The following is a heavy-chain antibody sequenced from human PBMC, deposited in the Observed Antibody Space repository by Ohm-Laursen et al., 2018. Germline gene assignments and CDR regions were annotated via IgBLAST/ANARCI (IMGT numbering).Heavy chain of an antibody. Sequence: SLRLSCSATGFTFSRCAMSWARQAPGKGLEWVSSISSSSSYIYYADSVKGRFTISRDNAKNSLYLQMNSLRAEDTAVYYCASGLYSSSWYMEEDYWGQGTLVTVSS. V-gene: IGHV3-21*01. CDR2: ISSSSSYI. CDR1: GFTFSRCA. J-gene: IGHJ4*02. CDR3: ASGLYSSSWYMEEDY. D-gene: IGHD6-13*01.